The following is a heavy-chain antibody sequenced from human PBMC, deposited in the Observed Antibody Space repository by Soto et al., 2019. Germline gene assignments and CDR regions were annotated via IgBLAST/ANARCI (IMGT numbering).Heavy chain of an antibody. CDR2: ISAYNGNT. CDR3: ARDYSDIVLMVYAHYYGMDV. CDR1: GYTFTSYG. Sequence: ASVKVSCKASGYTFTSYGMSWVRQAPGQGLEWMGWISAYNGNTNYAQKLQGRVTMTTDTSTSTAYMELRSLRSDDTAVYYCARDYSDIVLMVYAHYYGMDVWGQGTTVTVSS. V-gene: IGHV1-18*01. D-gene: IGHD2-8*01. J-gene: IGHJ6*02.